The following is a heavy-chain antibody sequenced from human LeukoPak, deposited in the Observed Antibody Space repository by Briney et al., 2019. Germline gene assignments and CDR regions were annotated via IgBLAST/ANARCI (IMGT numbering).Heavy chain of an antibody. V-gene: IGHV4-39*01. J-gene: IGHJ5*02. Sequence: PSETLSLTCTVSGGSVSNGSYYWGWIRQPPGKGLEWIGSIYHSGSTYYNPPLKSRVTISVDTSKNQFSLKLRSVTAADTAVYYCARHLPGYSNTWPGPWDQGNLVTVSS. CDR2: IYHSGST. D-gene: IGHD4-11*01. CDR1: GGSVSNGSYY. CDR3: ARHLPGYSNTWPGP.